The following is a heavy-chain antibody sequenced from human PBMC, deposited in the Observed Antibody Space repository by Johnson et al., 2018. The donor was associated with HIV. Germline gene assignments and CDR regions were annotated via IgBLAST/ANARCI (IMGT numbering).Heavy chain of an antibody. J-gene: IGHJ3*02. CDR2: IGTAGDT. CDR1: GFTVSSYD. CDR3: AREGNQLLGGDAFDI. V-gene: IGHV3-13*01. Sequence: VQLVESGGGLVQPGGSLRLSCAASGFTVSSYDMHWVRQSTGKGLEWVSAIGTAGDTYYPGSVKGRFTNSRHNSKNTLYLQMDSLIPEDTAVYYCAREGNQLLGGDAFDIWGQETMVTVSS. D-gene: IGHD2-2*01.